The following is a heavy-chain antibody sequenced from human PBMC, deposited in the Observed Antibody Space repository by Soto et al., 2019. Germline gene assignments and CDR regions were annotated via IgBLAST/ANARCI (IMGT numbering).Heavy chain of an antibody. CDR3: ARVVHDSSGYYEDY. V-gene: IGHV3-74*03. J-gene: IGHJ4*02. CDR1: GFTFSRHW. CDR2: INFDGSST. Sequence: EVQLEESGGDLVQPGGSLRLSCAASGFTFSRHWMHWVRQAPGKGLVWVSRINFDGSSTTYADSVKGRFTISRDNSKKTLYLHMNSLRVEDTAVYYCARVVHDSSGYYEDYWGQGTLVTVSS. D-gene: IGHD3-22*01.